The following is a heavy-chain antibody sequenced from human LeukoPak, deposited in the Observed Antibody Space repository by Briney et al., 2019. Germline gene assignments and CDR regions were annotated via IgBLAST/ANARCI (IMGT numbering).Heavy chain of an antibody. CDR1: GFTFSSYG. D-gene: IGHD6-13*01. J-gene: IGHJ6*02. V-gene: IGHV3-30*02. CDR2: IRYDGSNK. CDR3: AKESRYSSSWYDYYYGMDV. Sequence: GGSLRLSCAASGFTFSSYGMHWVRQAPGKGLEWVAFIRYDGSNKYYADSVKGRFTISRDNSKNTLYLQMNSLRAEDTAVYYCAKESRYSSSWYDYYYGMDVWGQGTLVTVSS.